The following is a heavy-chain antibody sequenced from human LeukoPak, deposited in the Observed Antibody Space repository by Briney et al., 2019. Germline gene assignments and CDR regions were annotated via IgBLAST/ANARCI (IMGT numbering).Heavy chain of an antibody. CDR1: GYSISSGYY. Sequence: PSETLSLTCTVSGYSISSGYYWGWIRQPPGKGLEWIGSIYHSGSTYYNPSLKSQVTISVDTSKNQFSLKLSSVTAADTAVYYCARVHIVVVPAAASYWFDPWGQGTLVTVSS. D-gene: IGHD2-2*01. CDR2: IYHSGST. V-gene: IGHV4-38-2*02. CDR3: ARVHIVVVPAAASYWFDP. J-gene: IGHJ5*02.